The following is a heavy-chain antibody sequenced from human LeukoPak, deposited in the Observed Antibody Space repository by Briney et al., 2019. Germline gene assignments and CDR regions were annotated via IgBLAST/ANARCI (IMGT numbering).Heavy chain of an antibody. V-gene: IGHV3-23*01. Sequence: GGSLRLSCAASGFTFSSYAMSWVRQAPGKGLEWVSAISGSGGSTYYADSVKGRFTISRDNSKNTLYLQMNSLRAEDTDVYYCAKDRYRVAAAGNFDYWGQGPLVTVSS. J-gene: IGHJ4*02. CDR1: GFTFSSYA. CDR2: ISGSGGST. D-gene: IGHD6-13*01. CDR3: AKDRYRVAAAGNFDY.